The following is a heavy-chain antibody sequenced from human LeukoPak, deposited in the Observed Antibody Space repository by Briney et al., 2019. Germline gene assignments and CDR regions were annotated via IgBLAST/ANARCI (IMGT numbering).Heavy chain of an antibody. CDR2: IYYTGST. V-gene: IGHV4-59*12. D-gene: IGHD5-24*01. J-gene: IGHJ6*03. CDR3: ARGSRDGYNLGYYMDV. CDR1: GGSISSYY. Sequence: SETLSLTCTVSGGSISSYYWSWIRQPPGKGLEWIGYIYYTGSTNYNPSLKSRVTISVDTSKNQFSLKLSSVTAADTAVYYCARGSRDGYNLGYYMDVWGKGTTVTVSS.